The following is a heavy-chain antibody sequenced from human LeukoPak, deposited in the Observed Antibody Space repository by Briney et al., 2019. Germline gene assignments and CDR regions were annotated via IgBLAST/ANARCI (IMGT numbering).Heavy chain of an antibody. CDR3: ARGRHGYFDY. Sequence: GGSLRLSCAASGSTFSDHYMIWLRQAPGKGLEAISYISHNGETKYYADSVKGRLSISRDNAKSSLYLQMNSLRVEDTAVYYCARGRHGYFDYWGQGTLVTVSS. J-gene: IGHJ4*02. D-gene: IGHD6-13*01. CDR2: ISHNGETK. V-gene: IGHV3-11*01. CDR1: GSTFSDHY.